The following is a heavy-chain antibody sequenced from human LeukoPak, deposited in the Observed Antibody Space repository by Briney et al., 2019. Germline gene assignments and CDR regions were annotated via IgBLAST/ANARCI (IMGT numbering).Heavy chain of an antibody. CDR1: GGSISSGSYY. J-gene: IGHJ5*02. V-gene: IGHV4-39*07. CDR2: IYYSGST. Sequence: PSETLSLTCTVSGGSISSGSYYWGWIRQPPGKGLEWIGSIYYSGSTYYNPSLKSRVTISVDTSKNQFSLKLSSVTAADTAVYYCARVVDGYNYIVHWGQGTLVTVSS. D-gene: IGHD5-24*01. CDR3: ARVVDGYNYIVH.